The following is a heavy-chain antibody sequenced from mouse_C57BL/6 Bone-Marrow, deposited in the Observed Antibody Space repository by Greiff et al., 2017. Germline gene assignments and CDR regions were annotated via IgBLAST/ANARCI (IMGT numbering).Heavy chain of an antibody. D-gene: IGHD1-1*01. CDR2: INPNNGGT. J-gene: IGHJ3*01. Sequence: EVQLQQSGPELVKPGASVKIPCKASGYTFTDYNMDWVKQSHGKSLEWLGDINPNNGGTIYNQKFKGKATLTLDKSSSTAYMELRSLTSEDTAVYYCARSYYDWFAYWCQGTLVTVSA. V-gene: IGHV1-18*01. CDR1: GYTFTDYN. CDR3: ARSYYDWFAY.